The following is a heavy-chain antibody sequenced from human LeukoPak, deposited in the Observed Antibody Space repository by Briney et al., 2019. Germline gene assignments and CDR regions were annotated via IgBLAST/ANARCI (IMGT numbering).Heavy chain of an antibody. V-gene: IGHV4-30-2*01. CDR3: ARFWSGYSGCWFDP. CDR1: GGSISSGGYY. Sequence: PSETLSLTCTVSGGSISSGGYYWSWIRQPPGKGLEWIGYIYHSGSTYYNPSLKSRVTISVDRSKNQFSLKLSSVTAADTAVYYCARFWSGYSGCWFDPWGQGTLVTVSS. J-gene: IGHJ5*02. D-gene: IGHD3-3*01. CDR2: IYHSGST.